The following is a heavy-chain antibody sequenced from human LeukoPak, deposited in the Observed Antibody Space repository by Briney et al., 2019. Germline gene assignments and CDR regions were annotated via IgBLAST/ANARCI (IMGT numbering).Heavy chain of an antibody. D-gene: IGHD6-19*01. J-gene: IGHJ4*02. CDR3: VRVRDTSASPYFDF. Sequence: GGSLRLSCATSGFTFSDSYMTWLRQAPGKGLEWISYISTTSTIMYYADSVKGRFTISRDNAKNSLYLQMNSLRADDTAVYYCVRVRDTSASPYFDFWGQGTLVTVSS. CDR2: ISTTSTIM. V-gene: IGHV3-11*01. CDR1: GFTFSDSY.